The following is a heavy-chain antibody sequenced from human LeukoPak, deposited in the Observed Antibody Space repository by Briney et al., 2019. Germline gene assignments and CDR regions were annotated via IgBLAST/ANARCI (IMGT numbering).Heavy chain of an antibody. CDR2: IYFSGHT. CDR3: ARDPWLGDCAYGGCRDD. CDR1: GASINSGDYY. V-gene: IGHV4-30-4*08. J-gene: IGHJ4*02. D-gene: IGHD2-8*01. Sequence: PSQTLSLTCTVSGASINSGDYYWTWLRQPPGKGLEWIGYIYFSGHTYYNPSLKSRVTISVDTSKSQFSLRLTSVTAADTAVYYCARDPWLGDCAYGGCRDDWGPGTLVTVSP.